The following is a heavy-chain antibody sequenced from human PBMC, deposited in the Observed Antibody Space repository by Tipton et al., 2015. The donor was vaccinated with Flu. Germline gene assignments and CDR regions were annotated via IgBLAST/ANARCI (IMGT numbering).Heavy chain of an antibody. CDR3: ARDRPYGDFSETLDY. CDR2: IHHRGST. J-gene: IGHJ4*02. CDR1: GDSLTNGRY. V-gene: IGHV4-38-2*02. Sequence: TLSLTCTVSGDSLTNGRYWDWVRQPPGKGLEWIGNIHHRGSTYYSPSLKSRGTISMDTSKNQFSLNLISVTAADTAIYYCARDRPYGDFSETLDYWGQGMLVTISS. D-gene: IGHD4-17*01.